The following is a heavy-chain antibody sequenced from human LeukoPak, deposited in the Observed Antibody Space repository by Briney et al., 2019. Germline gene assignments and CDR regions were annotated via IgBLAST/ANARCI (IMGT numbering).Heavy chain of an antibody. J-gene: IGHJ4*02. D-gene: IGHD6-19*01. CDR3: ARVGSSGQY. CDR1: GFTFDDYA. Sequence: GGSPRLSCAASGFTFDDYAMHWVRQAPGKGLEWVSGISWNSGSIGYADSVKGRFTISRDNAKNSLYLQMNSLRAEDTAVYYCARVGSSGQYWGQGTLVTVSS. V-gene: IGHV3-9*01. CDR2: ISWNSGSI.